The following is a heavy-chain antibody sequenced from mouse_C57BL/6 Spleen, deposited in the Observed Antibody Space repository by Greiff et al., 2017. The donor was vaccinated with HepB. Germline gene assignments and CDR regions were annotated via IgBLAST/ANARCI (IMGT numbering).Heavy chain of an antibody. Sequence: VQLQQSGAELVRPGTSVKVSCKASGYAFTNYLIEWVKQRPGQGLEWIGVINPGSGGTNYNEKFKGKATLTADKSSSTAYMQLSSLTSEDSAVYFCARDNYGNYYDYWGQGTTLTVS. CDR2: INPGSGGT. J-gene: IGHJ2*01. CDR3: ARDNYGNYYDY. V-gene: IGHV1-54*01. D-gene: IGHD2-1*01. CDR1: GYAFTNYL.